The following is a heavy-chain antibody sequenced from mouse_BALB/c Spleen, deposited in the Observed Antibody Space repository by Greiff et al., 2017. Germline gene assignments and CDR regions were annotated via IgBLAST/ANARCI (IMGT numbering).Heavy chain of an antibody. J-gene: IGHJ2*01. Sequence: VQLQQSGPGLVKPSQSLSLTCTVTGYSITSDYAWNWIRQFPGNKLEWMGYISYSGSTSYNPSLKSRISITRDTSKNQFFLQLNSVTTEDTATYDCARDYFDYWGQGTTLTVSS. CDR2: ISYSGST. CDR3: ARDYFDY. CDR1: GYSITSDYA. V-gene: IGHV3-2*02.